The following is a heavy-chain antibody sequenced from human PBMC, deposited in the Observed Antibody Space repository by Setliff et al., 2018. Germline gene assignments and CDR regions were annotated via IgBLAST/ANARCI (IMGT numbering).Heavy chain of an antibody. CDR2: IYYSGST. J-gene: IGHJ6*04. Sequence: SETLSLTCTVSGGSISSGGYYWSWIRQHPGKGLEWIGYIYYSGSTYYNPSLESRVTISVDTSKNQFSLKLSSVTAADTAVYYCAREVGYYDSSGYPDVWGKGTTVTVSS. CDR3: AREVGYYDSSGYPDV. D-gene: IGHD3-22*01. CDR1: GGSISSGGYY. V-gene: IGHV4-31*03.